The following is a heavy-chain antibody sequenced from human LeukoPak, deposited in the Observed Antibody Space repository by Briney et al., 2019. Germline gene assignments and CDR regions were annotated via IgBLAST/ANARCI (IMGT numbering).Heavy chain of an antibody. CDR2: ISTSGSTI. CDR1: GFAFDEHG. CDR3: ARSDYGVVNRNYFDY. J-gene: IGHJ4*02. Sequence: GGSLRLSCTASGFAFDEHGMSWVRQVPGKGLEWVSYISTSGSTIYYADSVKGRFTISRDNAKNSLYLQMNSLRAEDTAVYYCARSDYGVVNRNYFDYWGQGTLVTVSS. D-gene: IGHD3-16*01. V-gene: IGHV3-48*04.